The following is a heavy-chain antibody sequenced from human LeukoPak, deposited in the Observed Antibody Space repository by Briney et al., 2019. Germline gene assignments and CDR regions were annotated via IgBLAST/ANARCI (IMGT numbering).Heavy chain of an antibody. Sequence: GASVKVSCKASGYSFTKHAIHWVRQAPEQRLEWMGWINVGNANTKYSQMFQGRVTITRDTSANTAYMELSSLRSEDTAVYYCARVVDVNSYGLFDYWGQGTLVTVSS. J-gene: IGHJ4*02. V-gene: IGHV1-3*01. CDR2: INVGNANT. D-gene: IGHD5-18*01. CDR3: ARVVDVNSYGLFDY. CDR1: GYSFTKHA.